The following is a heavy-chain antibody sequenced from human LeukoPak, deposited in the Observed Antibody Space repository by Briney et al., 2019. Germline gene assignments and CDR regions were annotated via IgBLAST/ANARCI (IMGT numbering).Heavy chain of an antibody. J-gene: IGHJ6*02. CDR1: GGSIRSDY. Sequence: PSETLSLTCSVSGGSIRSDYWTWIRQPAGKGLGWIGRIYTSGSTNYNPSLKSRVTLSLDTSRNQFSLRLTAVTAADTAVYYCARGETDNYYYYGLGVWGHGTTVTVSS. CDR2: IYTSGST. CDR3: ARGETDNYYYYGLGV. D-gene: IGHD1-1*01. V-gene: IGHV4-4*07.